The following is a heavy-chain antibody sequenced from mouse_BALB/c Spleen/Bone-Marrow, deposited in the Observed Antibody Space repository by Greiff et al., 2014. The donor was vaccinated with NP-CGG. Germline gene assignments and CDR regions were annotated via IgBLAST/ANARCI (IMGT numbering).Heavy chain of an antibody. D-gene: IGHD1-1*02. V-gene: IGHV14-3*02. Sequence: EVQLVESGAELVKPGASVKLSCTASGFNIKDTYMHWVKQRPEQGLEWIGRIDPANGNTKYDPKFQGKATITADTSSNTAYLQLSSLTSEDTAVYYCARVKLWSYAMDYWGQGTSVTVPS. J-gene: IGHJ4*01. CDR1: GFNIKDTY. CDR3: ARVKLWSYAMDY. CDR2: IDPANGNT.